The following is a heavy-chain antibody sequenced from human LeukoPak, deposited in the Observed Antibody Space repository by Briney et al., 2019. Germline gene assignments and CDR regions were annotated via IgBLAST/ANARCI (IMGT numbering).Heavy chain of an antibody. CDR1: GGSISSGSYY. J-gene: IGHJ5*02. D-gene: IGHD3-3*01. V-gene: IGHV4-61*02. CDR2: IYTSGST. CDR3: AGGNYDFWSGYLGDWFDP. Sequence: PSETLSLTCTVSGGSISSGSYYWSWIRQPAGKGLEWIGRIYTSGSTNYNPSLKSRVTISVDTSKNQFSLKLSSVTAADTAVYYCAGGNYDFWSGYLGDWFDPWGQGTLVTVSS.